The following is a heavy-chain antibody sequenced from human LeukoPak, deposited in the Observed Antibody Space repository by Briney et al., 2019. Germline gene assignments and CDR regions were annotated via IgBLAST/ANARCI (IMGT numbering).Heavy chain of an antibody. CDR1: GGSISSYY. D-gene: IGHD3-10*01. Sequence: SETLSLTCTVSGGSISSYYWSWIRQPPGKGLEWIGYIYYSGSTNYNPSLKSRVTISVDTSKNQFSLKLSSVTAADTAVYYCAGVHSFCGSGSYYWGFDYWGQGTLVTVSS. CDR2: IYYSGST. J-gene: IGHJ4*02. V-gene: IGHV4-59*01. CDR3: AGVHSFCGSGSYYWGFDY.